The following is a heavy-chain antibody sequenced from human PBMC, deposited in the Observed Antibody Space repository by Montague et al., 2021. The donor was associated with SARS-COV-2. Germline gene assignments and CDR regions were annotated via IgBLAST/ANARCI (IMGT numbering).Heavy chain of an antibody. V-gene: IGHV4-59*01. CDR3: ARDPDYGDYFDY. Sequence: SETLSLTCTVSGGSISSYYWSWIRQPPGKGLEWIGYIYYSGGTNXXPSLKSRVTISVDTSKNQFSLKLSSVTAADTAVYYCARDPDYGDYFDYWGQGTLVTVSS. CDR2: IYYSGGT. CDR1: GGSISSYY. J-gene: IGHJ4*02. D-gene: IGHD4-17*01.